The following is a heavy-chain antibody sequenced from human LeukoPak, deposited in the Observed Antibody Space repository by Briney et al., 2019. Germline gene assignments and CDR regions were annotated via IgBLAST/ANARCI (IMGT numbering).Heavy chain of an antibody. CDR3: ARGTSGPLLLWFGEFLDY. CDR2: IKQDGSEK. Sequence: GGSLRLSCAASGFTFSSYWMSWVRQAPGKGLEWVANIKQDGSEKYYVDSVKGRFTISRDNAKNSLYLQMISLRAEDTAVYYCARGTSGPLLLWFGEFLDYWGQGTLVTVSS. CDR1: GFTFSSYW. D-gene: IGHD3-10*01. V-gene: IGHV3-7*01. J-gene: IGHJ4*02.